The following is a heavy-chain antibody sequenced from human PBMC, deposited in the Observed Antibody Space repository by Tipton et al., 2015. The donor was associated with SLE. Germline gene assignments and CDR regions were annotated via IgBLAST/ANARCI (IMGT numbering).Heavy chain of an antibody. V-gene: IGHV4-39*07. J-gene: IGHJ4*02. CDR2: MFYGEGGTT. Sequence: TLSLTCTVSGGSVSGSNDFWAWIRQPPGKGLQWIGTMFYGEGGTTYYSPSLKSRVTISLDTSTDRISLKVTSVTAADTAVYYCARGGYDFWSGPGNYWGQGTLVTVSS. CDR1: GGSVSGSNDF. D-gene: IGHD3-3*01. CDR3: ARGGYDFWSGPGNY.